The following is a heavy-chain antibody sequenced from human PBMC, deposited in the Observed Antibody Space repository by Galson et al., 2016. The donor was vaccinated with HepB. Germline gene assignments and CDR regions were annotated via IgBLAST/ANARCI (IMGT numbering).Heavy chain of an antibody. Sequence: SLRLSCAASGFTFSDYYMSWIRQAPGKGLEWVSYISSSSSYTNYADSVKGRFTISRDNAKNSLYLKMNSLRAEDTAVYYCARDFYDFWSGYLGGNYFDYWGQGTLVTVSS. D-gene: IGHD3-3*01. CDR3: ARDFYDFWSGYLGGNYFDY. V-gene: IGHV3-11*06. J-gene: IGHJ4*02. CDR1: GFTFSDYY. CDR2: ISSSSSYT.